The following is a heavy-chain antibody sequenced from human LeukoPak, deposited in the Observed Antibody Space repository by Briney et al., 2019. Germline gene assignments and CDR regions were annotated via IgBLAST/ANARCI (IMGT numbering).Heavy chain of an antibody. Sequence: GGSLRLFCAASGFTFSSYAMSWVRQAPGKGLEWVSAISGSGGSTYYADSVKGRFTISRDNSKNTLYLQMNSLRAEDTAVYYCTAPMVRGVITCDYWGQGTLVTVSS. CDR2: ISGSGGST. CDR1: GFTFSSYA. J-gene: IGHJ4*02. D-gene: IGHD3-10*01. CDR3: TAPMVRGVITCDY. V-gene: IGHV3-23*01.